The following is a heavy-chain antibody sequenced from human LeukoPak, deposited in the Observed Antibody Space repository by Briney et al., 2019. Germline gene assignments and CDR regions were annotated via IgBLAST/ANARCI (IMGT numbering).Heavy chain of an antibody. J-gene: IGHJ2*01. V-gene: IGHV3-23*01. CDR3: AKVLGSYWYFDL. CDR1: GFTVSSNY. Sequence: GGSLRLSCAASGFTVSSNYMSWVRQAPGKGLEWVSGFSGSGSSAYYADSVKGRFAISRDNSKNTLYLQMNSLRAEDTAVYYCAKVLGSYWYFDLWGRGTLVTVSS. D-gene: IGHD2-15*01. CDR2: FSGSGSSA.